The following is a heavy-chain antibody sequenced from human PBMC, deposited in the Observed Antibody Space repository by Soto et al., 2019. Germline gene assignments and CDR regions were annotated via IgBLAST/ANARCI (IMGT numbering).Heavy chain of an antibody. V-gene: IGHV4-4*02. J-gene: IGHJ4*02. D-gene: IGHD2-15*01. CDR1: GGSISSSNW. CDR3: ARVDCSGGSCYVGPWTFDY. CDR2: IYHSGST. Sequence: QVQLQESGPGLVKPSGTLSLTCAVSGGSISSSNWWSWVRQPPGKGMEWIGVIYHSGSTNSNPSLKSRVTISVDKSKTQFSLKLSSVTAADTAVYYCARVDCSGGSCYVGPWTFDYWGQGTLVTVSS.